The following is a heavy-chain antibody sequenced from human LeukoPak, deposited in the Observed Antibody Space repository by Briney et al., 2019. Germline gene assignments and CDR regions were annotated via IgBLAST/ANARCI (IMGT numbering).Heavy chain of an antibody. Sequence: GGSLRLPCAASGFTFSSYSMSWVRQAPGKGLEWVSSISSSSSTIYNADSVKGRFTISRDNAKNSMYLQMNSLRAEDTAVYFCAREPRYSHYYLDVWGKGTTVTVSS. V-gene: IGHV3-21*01. CDR3: AREPRYSHYYLDV. J-gene: IGHJ6*03. CDR1: GFTFSSYS. D-gene: IGHD5-18*01. CDR2: ISSSSSTI.